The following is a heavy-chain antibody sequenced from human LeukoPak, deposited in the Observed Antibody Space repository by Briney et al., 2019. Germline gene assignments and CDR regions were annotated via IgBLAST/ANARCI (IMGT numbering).Heavy chain of an antibody. V-gene: IGHV3-23*01. D-gene: IGHD1-26*01. CDR1: EFTFDNYA. CDR3: AEGGPTGSNYFDF. CDR2: ISGICYFS. Sequence: GGSLRLSCAASEFTFDNYAMIWGRQPPGKGLVLVSVISGICYFSFYADSVKGRFTVARDNSKTTLYLQMNSLRADDTAVYYCAEGGPTGSNYFDFWGQGTLVTVSS. J-gene: IGHJ4*02.